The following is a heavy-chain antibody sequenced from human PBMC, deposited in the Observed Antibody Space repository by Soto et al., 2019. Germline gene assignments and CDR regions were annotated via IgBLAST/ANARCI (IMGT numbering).Heavy chain of an antibody. Sequence: ASVKVSCKASGYTFTSYAMHWVRQAPGQRLEWMGWINAGNGNTKYSQKLQGRVTMTTDTSTSTAYMELRSLRSDDTAVYYCARGQIAVAGTGGPLDYWGQGTLVTVSS. CDR3: ARGQIAVAGTGGPLDY. J-gene: IGHJ4*02. CDR2: INAGNGNT. CDR1: GYTFTSYA. D-gene: IGHD6-19*01. V-gene: IGHV1-3*01.